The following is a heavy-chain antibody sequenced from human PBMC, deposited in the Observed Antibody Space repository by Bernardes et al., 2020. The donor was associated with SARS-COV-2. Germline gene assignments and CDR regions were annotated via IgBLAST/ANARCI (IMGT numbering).Heavy chain of an antibody. CDR3: AKDPLSSGWRRGFDY. V-gene: IGHV3-23*01. Sequence: GGSLRLSCAASGFTFSSYAMSWVRQAPGKGLEWVSAISGSGGSTYYADSVKGRFTISRDNSKNTLYLQMNSLRAEDTAVYYCAKDPLSSGWRRGFDYWGQGTLVTVSS. J-gene: IGHJ4*02. D-gene: IGHD6-19*01. CDR2: ISGSGGST. CDR1: GFTFSSYA.